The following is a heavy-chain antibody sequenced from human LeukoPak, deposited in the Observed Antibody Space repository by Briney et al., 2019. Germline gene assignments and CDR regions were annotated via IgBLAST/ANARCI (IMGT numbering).Heavy chain of an antibody. CDR2: INPNSGDT. D-gene: IGHD2-15*01. Sequence: ASVKVSCKASGYTFSGYYMHWVRQAPGQGLEWMGWINPNSGDTNYAQKFQGRVTMTRDTSVNTAYMELSRLRSDDTAAYYCARDQVARDIVVVLTATGTIDYWGQGTLVTVSS. CDR1: GYTFSGYY. V-gene: IGHV1-2*02. CDR3: ARDQVARDIVVVLTATGTIDY. J-gene: IGHJ4*02.